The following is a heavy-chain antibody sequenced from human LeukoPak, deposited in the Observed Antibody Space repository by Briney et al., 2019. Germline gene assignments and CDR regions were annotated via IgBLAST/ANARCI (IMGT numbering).Heavy chain of an antibody. CDR3: AREGYCSGGSCSYGYFDY. Sequence: PGGSLRLSCAASGFTFSSYGMHWVRQAPGKGLEWVAVISYDGSNKYYADSVKGRFTISRDNSKNTLYLQMNSLRDEDTAVYYCAREGYCSGGSCSYGYFDYWGQGTLVTVSS. D-gene: IGHD2-15*01. CDR1: GFTFSSYG. CDR2: ISYDGSNK. V-gene: IGHV3-30*03. J-gene: IGHJ4*02.